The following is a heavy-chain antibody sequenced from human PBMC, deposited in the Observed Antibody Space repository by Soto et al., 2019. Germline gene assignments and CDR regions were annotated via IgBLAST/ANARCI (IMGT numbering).Heavy chain of an antibody. CDR2: ISYDGSNK. Sequence: GGSLRLSCAASGFTFSSYGMHWVRQAPGKGLEWVAVISYDGSNKYYADSVKGRFTISRDNSKNTLYLQMNSLRAEDTAVYYCAKDRGESLSPYCSGGSCKDYYYYGMDVWGQGTTVTVSS. V-gene: IGHV3-30*18. CDR3: AKDRGESLSPYCSGGSCKDYYYYGMDV. D-gene: IGHD2-15*01. J-gene: IGHJ6*02. CDR1: GFTFSSYG.